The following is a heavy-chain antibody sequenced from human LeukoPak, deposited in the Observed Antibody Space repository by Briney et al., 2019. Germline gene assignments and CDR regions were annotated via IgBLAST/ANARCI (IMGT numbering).Heavy chain of an antibody. J-gene: IGHJ4*02. D-gene: IGHD4-17*01. V-gene: IGHV3-23*01. CDR3: AKLLNDYGDYYFDY. CDR2: ISARDGST. Sequence: SGGSLRLSCAASGFTFGIYAMSWVRQAPGQGLDWVSAISARDGSTYYADSVKGRFTISRDNSKNTLYLQMNSLRAEDTAVYYCAKLLNDYGDYYFDYWGQGTLVTVSS. CDR1: GFTFGIYA.